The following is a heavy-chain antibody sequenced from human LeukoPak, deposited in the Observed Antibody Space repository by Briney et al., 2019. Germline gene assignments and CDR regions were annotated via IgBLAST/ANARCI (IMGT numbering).Heavy chain of an antibody. D-gene: IGHD3-22*01. V-gene: IGHV3-73*01. J-gene: IGHJ4*02. CDR1: GGTFSGSA. Sequence: KVSCKASGGTFSGSAMHWVRQASGKGLEWVGRIRSKANSYATAYAASVKGRFTISRDDSKNTAYLQMNSLRADDTAVYYCAREPLKLSGYPDYWGQGTLVAVSS. CDR3: AREPLKLSGYPDY. CDR2: IRSKANSYAT.